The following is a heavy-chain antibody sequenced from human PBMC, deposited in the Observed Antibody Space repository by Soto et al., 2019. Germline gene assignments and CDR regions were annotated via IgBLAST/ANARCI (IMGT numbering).Heavy chain of an antibody. CDR2: IFYSGFT. Sequence: SETLSLTCTVSGGVINSGSYYWGWIRQPPGRGLEWIGSIFYSGFTYYNPSLKSRVTINVDTSKNQFSLKLSSVTAAETAVYYCASAPYGSGSYYYLFDYWGQGTLVTVSS. D-gene: IGHD3-10*01. CDR3: ASAPYGSGSYYYLFDY. V-gene: IGHV4-39*01. CDR1: GGVINSGSYY. J-gene: IGHJ4*02.